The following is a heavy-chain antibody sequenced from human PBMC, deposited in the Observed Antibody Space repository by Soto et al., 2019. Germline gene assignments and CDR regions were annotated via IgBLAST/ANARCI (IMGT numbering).Heavy chain of an antibody. CDR3: ARQFDYDTSGYYYAY. Sequence: SVKVSCKASGGTFNKYAIDWVRQAPGQAPGQGLEWMGGIIPLFGTPNYAQKFQGRVTISADEVTSTAYMELSSLRSEDTGVYYCARQFDYDTSGYYYAYWGQGTLVTVS. J-gene: IGHJ4*02. D-gene: IGHD3-22*01. CDR1: GGTFNKYA. V-gene: IGHV1-69*13. CDR2: IIPLFGTP.